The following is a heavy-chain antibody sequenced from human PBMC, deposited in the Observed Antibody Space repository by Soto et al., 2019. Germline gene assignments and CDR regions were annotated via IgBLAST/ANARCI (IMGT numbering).Heavy chain of an antibody. J-gene: IGHJ6*02. V-gene: IGHV3-30-3*01. CDR3: ARDDQGLLWFGELSYYGMDV. D-gene: IGHD3-10*01. CDR1: GFTFSSYA. CDR2: ISYDGSNK. Sequence: QVQLVESGGGVVQPGRSLRLSCAASGFTFSSYAMHWVRQAPGKGLEWVAVISYDGSNKYYADSVKGRFTISRDNSKNTLYLQMNSLRAEDTAVYYCARDDQGLLWFGELSYYGMDVWGQGTTVTVSS.